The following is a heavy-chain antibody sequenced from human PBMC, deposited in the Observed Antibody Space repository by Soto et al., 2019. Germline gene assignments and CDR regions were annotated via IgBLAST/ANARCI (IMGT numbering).Heavy chain of an antibody. D-gene: IGHD2-21*02. J-gene: IGHJ4*02. CDR2: INPNSGGT. Sequence: ASVKVSCKASGYTFTGYYMHWVRQAPGQGLEWMGWINPNSGGTNYSQKFQGRVTITRDTSASTVYMELSSLRSEDTAVYYCARSIVVVTALDYWGQGTLVTVSS. CDR3: ARSIVVVTALDY. CDR1: GYTFTGYY. V-gene: IGHV1-2*02.